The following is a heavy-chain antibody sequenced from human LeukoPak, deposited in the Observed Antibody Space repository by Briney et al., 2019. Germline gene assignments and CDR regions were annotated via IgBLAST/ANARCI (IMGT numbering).Heavy chain of an antibody. Sequence: GGSLRLSCAASGFTFSSYGMHWVRQAPGKGLEWVAVISYDGSNKYYADSVKGRFTISRDNAKNALYLQMNSLRAEDTAVYYCAIDFWSGYFDYWGQGTLVTVSS. CDR3: AIDFWSGYFDY. V-gene: IGHV3-30*03. CDR1: GFTFSSYG. CDR2: ISYDGSNK. J-gene: IGHJ4*02. D-gene: IGHD3-3*01.